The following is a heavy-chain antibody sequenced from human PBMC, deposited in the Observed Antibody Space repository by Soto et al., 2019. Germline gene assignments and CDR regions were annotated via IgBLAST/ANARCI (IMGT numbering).Heavy chain of an antibody. CDR1: GFSFSTSGVG. D-gene: IGHD6-6*01. Sequence: QMTLKESGPTLVKPTQTLTLTCSFSGFSFSTSGVGVGWVRQPPGKALEYLALIYWSGDEHYRPSLKSRLTITKDTSKNQVVLIMTNMDPMDTATYYCARGLATLPVFAFDVWGQGTTVTVSS. J-gene: IGHJ3*01. V-gene: IGHV2-5*01. CDR2: IYWSGDE. CDR3: ARGLATLPVFAFDV.